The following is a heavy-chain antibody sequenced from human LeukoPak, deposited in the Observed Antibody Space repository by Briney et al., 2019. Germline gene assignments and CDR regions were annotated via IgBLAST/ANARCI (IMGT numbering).Heavy chain of an antibody. CDR3: ARGYNYGDY. CDR1: GYSFTSYY. CDR2: INPTSGST. Sequence: GASVKVSCKVSGYSFTSYYIHWVRQAPGQGLEWMGIINPTSGSTSYAQKFQGRVTMTRDTSTSTVYMKLSSLRSEDTAVYYCARGYNYGDYWGQGTLVTVSS. J-gene: IGHJ4*02. D-gene: IGHD5-18*01. V-gene: IGHV1-46*01.